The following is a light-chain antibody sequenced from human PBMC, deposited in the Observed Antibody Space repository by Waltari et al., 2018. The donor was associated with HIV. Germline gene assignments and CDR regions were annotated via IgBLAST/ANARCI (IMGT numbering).Light chain of an antibody. J-gene: IGLJ2*01. CDR2: DHN. Sequence: QSVLTQPPAVSAAPGQTVTISCSGSSSNIANNYVSWYQQLPGTTPKLLIYDHNRRSSGTPHRFSGSKSGTSATLASAGLQTGDEADYYCGTWDTSLSAGVFGGGTKVTDL. CDR1: SSNIANNY. V-gene: IGLV1-51*01. CDR3: GTWDTSLSAGV.